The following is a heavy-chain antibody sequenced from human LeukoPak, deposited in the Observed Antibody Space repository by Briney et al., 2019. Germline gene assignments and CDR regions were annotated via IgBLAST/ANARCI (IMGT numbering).Heavy chain of an antibody. CDR1: GGTFSSYD. D-gene: IGHD3-3*01. J-gene: IGHJ5*02. Sequence: ASVKVSCKASGGTFSSYDINWVRQATGQGLEWMGWMNPNSGNTGYAQKFQGRVTMTRNTSISTAYMELSSLRSEDTAVYYCARGQGIFGVVLGNWFDPWGQGTLVTVSS. CDR2: MNPNSGNT. CDR3: ARGQGIFGVVLGNWFDP. V-gene: IGHV1-8*02.